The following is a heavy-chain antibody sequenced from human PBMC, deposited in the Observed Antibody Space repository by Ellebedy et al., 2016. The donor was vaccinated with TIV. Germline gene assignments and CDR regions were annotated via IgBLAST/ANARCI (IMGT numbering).Heavy chain of an antibody. CDR3: AREGYSSTWNDGYFDL. Sequence: PGGSLRLSCAASGFTFSTYNMNWVRQAPGKGLEWVSYISRSSTTILYADSVKGRVTISRDNSKNTLYLQMNSLRAEDTAVYYCAREGYSSTWNDGYFDLWGRGTLVTVSS. CDR2: ISRSSTTI. D-gene: IGHD6-13*01. V-gene: IGHV3-48*01. J-gene: IGHJ2*01. CDR1: GFTFSTYN.